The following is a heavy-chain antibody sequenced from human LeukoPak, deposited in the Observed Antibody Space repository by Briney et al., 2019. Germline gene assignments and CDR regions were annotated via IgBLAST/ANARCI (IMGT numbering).Heavy chain of an antibody. V-gene: IGHV3-7*03. D-gene: IGHD6-19*01. J-gene: IGHJ4*02. CDR2: LKQDGTEK. CDR1: GFTFSGSW. Sequence: GGPLRLSCAASGFTFSGSWMPWVRQAPGQGLEWVASLKQDGTEKHYRDSVKRRFTISRDNAKNSLFLQMNSLKTEDTAVYYCTTGIALAGTSYWGQGTLVTVSS. CDR3: TTGIALAGTSY.